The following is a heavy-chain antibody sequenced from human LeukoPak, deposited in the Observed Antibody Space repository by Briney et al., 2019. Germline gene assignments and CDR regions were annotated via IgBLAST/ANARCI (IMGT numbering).Heavy chain of an antibody. J-gene: IGHJ3*02. Sequence: ASVKVSCKASGYTFTSYGISWVRQAPGQGLEWMGWINPNSGGTNYAQKFQGRVTMTRDTSISTAYMELSRLRSDDTAVYYCARSPYRCSSTSCPNDAFDIWGQGTMVTVSS. V-gene: IGHV1-2*02. CDR1: GYTFTSYG. CDR3: ARSPYRCSSTSCPNDAFDI. D-gene: IGHD2-2*01. CDR2: INPNSGGT.